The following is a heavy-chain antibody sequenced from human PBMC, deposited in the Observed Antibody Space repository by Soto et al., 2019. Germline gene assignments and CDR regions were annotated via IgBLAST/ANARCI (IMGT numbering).Heavy chain of an antibody. CDR3: AREASGLFDY. D-gene: IGHD5-12*01. Sequence: PSETLSLTCTFSCDSLISADYCWSWIRQAPGKGLEWIGYICYGGSTYHSPSLKSRTSMSVDTSKKQFSLTLTSVTAADTAVYYCAREASGLFDYWGQGRLVTVSS. CDR1: CDSLISADYC. V-gene: IGHV4-30-4*08. J-gene: IGHJ4*02. CDR2: ICYGGST.